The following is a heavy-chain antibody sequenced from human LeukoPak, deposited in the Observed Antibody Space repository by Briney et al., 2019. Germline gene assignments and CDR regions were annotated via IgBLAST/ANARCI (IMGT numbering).Heavy chain of an antibody. J-gene: IGHJ3*02. CDR3: AKAPPRGGSSSQDDAFDI. V-gene: IGHV3-23*01. CDR1: GFTFSSYA. D-gene: IGHD6-13*01. Sequence: GGSLRLSCAASGFTFSSYAMSWVRQAPGKGLEWVSAISGSGGSTYYADSVKGRFTISRDNSKNTLYLQMNSLRAEDTAVYYCAKAPPRGGSSSQDDAFDIWGQGTMVTVSS. CDR2: ISGSGGST.